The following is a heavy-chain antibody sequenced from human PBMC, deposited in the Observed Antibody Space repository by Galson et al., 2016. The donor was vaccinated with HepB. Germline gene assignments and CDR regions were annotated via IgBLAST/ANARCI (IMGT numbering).Heavy chain of an antibody. CDR3: ARDRGGYNPFDY. D-gene: IGHD5-24*01. Sequence: SVKVSCKASGYTFTTSGISWVRQAPGQGLEWMGWISTYSGNTKYAQKFQGGLTLTTDSSTTTAYMELRSLRFDDTALYYCARDRGGYNPFDYWGQGMLVTVSS. J-gene: IGHJ4*02. V-gene: IGHV1-18*01. CDR1: GYTFTTSG. CDR2: ISTYSGNT.